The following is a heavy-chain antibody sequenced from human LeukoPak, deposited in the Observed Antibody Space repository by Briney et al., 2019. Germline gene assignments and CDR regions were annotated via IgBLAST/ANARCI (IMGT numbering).Heavy chain of an antibody. CDR1: GGSISSYY. D-gene: IGHD3-10*01. CDR2: ISYSGET. Sequence: SETLSLTCTVSGGSISSYYWSWIRQPPGKGLEWLGHISYSGETNYNPSLKSRVTISVDTSKNHFSLKLSSVTAADTAVYYCARHGTDGSGSYRRAYYYYGLDVWGQGTTVTVSS. J-gene: IGHJ6*02. V-gene: IGHV4-59*08. CDR3: ARHGTDGSGSYRRAYYYYGLDV.